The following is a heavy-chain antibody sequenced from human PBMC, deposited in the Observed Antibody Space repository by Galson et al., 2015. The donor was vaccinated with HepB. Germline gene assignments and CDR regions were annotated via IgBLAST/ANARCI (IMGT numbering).Heavy chain of an antibody. D-gene: IGHD3-3*01. CDR1: GYTLTELS. J-gene: IGHJ6*02. CDR3: ATYKPDFWSGYYTPYYYYYGMDV. V-gene: IGHV1-24*01. CDR2: FDPEDGET. Sequence: SVKVSCKVSGYTLTELSMHWVRQAPGKGLEWMGGFDPEDGETIYAQKFQGRVTMTEDTSTDTAYMELSSLRSEDTAVYYCATYKPDFWSGYYTPYYYYYGMDVWGQGTTVTVSS.